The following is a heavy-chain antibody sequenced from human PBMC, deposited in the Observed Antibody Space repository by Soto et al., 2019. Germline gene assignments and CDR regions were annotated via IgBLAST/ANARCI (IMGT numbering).Heavy chain of an antibody. J-gene: IGHJ4*02. CDR2: INAGNGNT. V-gene: IGHV1-3*01. Sequence: GASVKVSCKASGYTFTSYAMHWVRQAPGQRLEWMGWINAGNGNTKYSQKFQGRVTITRDTSASTAYMELSSLRSEDTAVYYCARAPIAVAGYFDYWGQGTLVTVSS. CDR1: GYTFTSYA. CDR3: ARAPIAVAGYFDY. D-gene: IGHD6-19*01.